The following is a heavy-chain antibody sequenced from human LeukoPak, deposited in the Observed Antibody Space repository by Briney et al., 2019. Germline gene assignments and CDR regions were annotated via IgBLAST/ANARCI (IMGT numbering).Heavy chain of an antibody. Sequence: GGSLRLSCVSSGFIFSSYVMSWVRQAPGKGLEWVSSISVAGATTDYADSVKGRFTISRDNSKSTVYLQMNGLRVEDTAVYYCARDGAGGSFDYWGQGTLVTVSS. D-gene: IGHD3-10*01. CDR2: ISVAGATT. V-gene: IGHV3-23*01. CDR3: ARDGAGGSFDY. CDR1: GFIFSSYV. J-gene: IGHJ4*02.